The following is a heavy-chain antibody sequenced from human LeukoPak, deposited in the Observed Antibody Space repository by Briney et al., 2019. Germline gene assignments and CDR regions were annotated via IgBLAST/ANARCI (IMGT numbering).Heavy chain of an antibody. V-gene: IGHV4-34*01. D-gene: IGHD3-16*01. CDR2: INDVGHT. Sequence: SETLSLTCAVNGESFNGFYWTWIRQSPGKGLEWIGEINDVGHTNYNASLKSRVTISLDTSQKQFSLKLTSMTAADTAVYYCARGEGNDYVWGSFYYYLDVWGKGTAVTVSS. CDR1: GESFNGFY. CDR3: ARGEGNDYVWGSFYYYLDV. J-gene: IGHJ6*03.